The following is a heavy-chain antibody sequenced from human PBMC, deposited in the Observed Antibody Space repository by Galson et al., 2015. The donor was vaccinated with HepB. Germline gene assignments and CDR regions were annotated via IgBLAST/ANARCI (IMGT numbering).Heavy chain of an antibody. CDR2: ISANSGKT. CDR3: ARDHRWYFDY. CDR1: GYSFTTNG. V-gene: IGHV1-18*04. J-gene: IGHJ4*02. Sequence: SVKVSCKASGYSFTTNGISWVRQAPGQGLEWMGWISANSGKTSYAQKYQNRVTLTRDTATSTVHMELRSLRSDDTAVYYCARDHRWYFDYWGQGSLVTVSS. D-gene: IGHD2-15*01.